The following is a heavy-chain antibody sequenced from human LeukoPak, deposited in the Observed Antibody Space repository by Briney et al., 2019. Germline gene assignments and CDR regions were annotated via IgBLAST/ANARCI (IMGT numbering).Heavy chain of an antibody. D-gene: IGHD6-19*01. J-gene: IGHJ4*02. CDR3: ARRSGIAVAGAFDY. CDR1: GFTVSSNS. Sequence: GGSLRLSCKVSGFTVSSNSWSWVRQAPGKGLEWVSFISSGGNTDHSDSVKGRFTISRDNSKNTLYLQMNSLRAEDTAVYYCARRSGIAVAGAFDYWGQGTLVTVSS. V-gene: IGHV3-53*01. CDR2: ISSGGNT.